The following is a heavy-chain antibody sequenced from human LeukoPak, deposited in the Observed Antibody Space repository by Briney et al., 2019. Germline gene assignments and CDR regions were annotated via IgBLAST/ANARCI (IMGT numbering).Heavy chain of an antibody. V-gene: IGHV3-30*02. CDR3: ARGLFLSGYLDAFDI. CDR2: IRYDGSNK. Sequence: GGSLRLSCAASGFTFSSYGMHWVRQAPGKGLEWVAFIRYDGSNKYYADSVKGRFTISRDNAKNSLYLQMNSLRVEDTAVYYCARGLFLSGYLDAFDIWGQGTVVTVSS. CDR1: GFTFSSYG. J-gene: IGHJ3*02. D-gene: IGHD3-22*01.